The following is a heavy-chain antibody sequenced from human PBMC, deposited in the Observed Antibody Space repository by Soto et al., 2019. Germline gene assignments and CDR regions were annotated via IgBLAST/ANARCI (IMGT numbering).Heavy chain of an antibody. CDR3: AREGVGEYSYGFDGMDV. V-gene: IGHV4-30-4*01. J-gene: IGHJ6*02. CDR1: GGSISSGGYY. Sequence: KPSETLSLTCTVSGGSISSGGYYWIWIRQPPGKGLEWIGYIYYSGSTYYNPSLKSRVTISVDTSKNQFSLKLSSVTAADTAVYYCAREGVGEYSYGFDGMDVWGQGTTVTVSS. CDR2: IYYSGST. D-gene: IGHD5-18*01.